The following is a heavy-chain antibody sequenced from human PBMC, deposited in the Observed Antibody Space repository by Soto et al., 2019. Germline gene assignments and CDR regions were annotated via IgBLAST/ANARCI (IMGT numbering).Heavy chain of an antibody. CDR3: PSYRDSTSTVFDY. Sequence: QVQLVESGGGVVQPGRSLRLSCASSGFTLTNYAMHWVRQAPGKGLEWLGVISDDGDNKYYADSVKGRFTISRDNSNKTLYLQMYSLRPEDIAFCYCPSYRDSTSTVFDYWGQGTLVTVSS. CDR2: ISDDGDNK. V-gene: IGHV3-30-3*02. D-gene: IGHD6-6*01. J-gene: IGHJ4*02. CDR1: GFTLTNYA.